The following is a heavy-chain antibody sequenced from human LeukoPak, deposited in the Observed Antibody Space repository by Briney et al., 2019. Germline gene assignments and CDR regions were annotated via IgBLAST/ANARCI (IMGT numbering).Heavy chain of an antibody. D-gene: IGHD3-3*01. V-gene: IGHV4-31*03. CDR2: IYYSGST. CDR3: ARQSATIFGVVID. Sequence: SQTLSLTCTVSGGSISSGGYYWSWIRQHPGKGLEWIGYIYYSGSTYYNPSLKSRVTISVDTSKNQFSLKLSSVTAADTAVYYCARQSATIFGVVIDWGQGTLVTVSS. J-gene: IGHJ4*02. CDR1: GGSISSGGYY.